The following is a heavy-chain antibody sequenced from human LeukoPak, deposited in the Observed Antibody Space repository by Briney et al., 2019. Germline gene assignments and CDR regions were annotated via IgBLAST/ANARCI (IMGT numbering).Heavy chain of an antibody. V-gene: IGHV3-21*04. CDR3: AKDLRLDY. Sequence: GGSLRLSCAASGFTFSSYSMNWVRQAPGKGLEWFSSISSSSSYIYYADSVKGRFTISRDNSKNTLYLQMNSLRAEDTAVYYCAKDLRLDYWGQGTLVTVSS. J-gene: IGHJ4*02. CDR2: ISSSSSYI. CDR1: GFTFSSYS.